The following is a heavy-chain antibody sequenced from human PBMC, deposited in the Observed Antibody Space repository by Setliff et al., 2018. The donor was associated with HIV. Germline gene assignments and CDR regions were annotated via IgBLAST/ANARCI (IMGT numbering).Heavy chain of an antibody. Sequence: LSLTCAVSGGSLGSYYWSWIRQSPGKGLEWIGYVYYTGSTNYNPSLTSRVTISVDKSKNKFSLKMRPVTAADTAVYYCARVPPEYSSSSKAFDIWGQGTKVTVSS. CDR3: ARVPPEYSSSSKAFDI. CDR1: GGSLGSYY. D-gene: IGHD6-6*01. V-gene: IGHV4-59*01. CDR2: VYYTGST. J-gene: IGHJ3*02.